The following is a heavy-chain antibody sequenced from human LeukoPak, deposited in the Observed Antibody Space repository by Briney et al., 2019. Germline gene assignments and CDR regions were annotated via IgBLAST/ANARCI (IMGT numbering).Heavy chain of an antibody. J-gene: IGHJ3*01. CDR3: ARRWVYDKRAFDA. D-gene: IGHD3-16*01. Sequence: SETLSLTCTVSGGSISGTYYWSWIRQPPGKGLEWIGYIYYTGTTDSNPSLKSRVTISLDTSKNQFSLNLSSVTAADAAVYYCARRWVYDKRAFDAWGQGTMVTVSS. CDR2: IYYTGTT. V-gene: IGHV4-59*08. CDR1: GGSISGTYY.